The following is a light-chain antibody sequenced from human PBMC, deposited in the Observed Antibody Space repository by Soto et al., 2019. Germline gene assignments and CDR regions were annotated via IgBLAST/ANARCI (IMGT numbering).Light chain of an antibody. J-gene: IGKJ2*01. CDR1: QSVSNN. V-gene: IGKV3-15*01. CDR2: GAS. CDR3: QQYNNCPPVT. Sequence: EIVMTQSPATLSVSPGERATLSCRASQSVSNNLAWYQQKPGQTPRLLIYGASTRDTGIPVRFSGSGSGTEFTLTISSLHSEDFAVYYCQQYNNCPPVTFGQGTKLEIK.